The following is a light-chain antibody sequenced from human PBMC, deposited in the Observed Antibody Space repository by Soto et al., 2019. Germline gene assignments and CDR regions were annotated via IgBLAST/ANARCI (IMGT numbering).Light chain of an antibody. CDR2: GAS. J-gene: IGKJ1*01. V-gene: IGKV3-20*01. CDR3: QQYGSSRRVTWT. Sequence: EIVLTQSPGTLSLSPGERATLSCRASQSVSSSYLAWYQQKPGQAPRLLIYGASSRATGIPDRFSGSGSGTDFTLTISRLEPEDFAVYYCQQYGSSRRVTWTFGQGTKVEIK. CDR1: QSVSSSY.